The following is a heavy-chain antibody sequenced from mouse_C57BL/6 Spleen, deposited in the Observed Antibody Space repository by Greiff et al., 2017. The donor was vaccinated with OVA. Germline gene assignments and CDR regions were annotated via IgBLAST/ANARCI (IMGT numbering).Heavy chain of an antibody. CDR1: GYSITSGYY. CDR3: ARLGYGNYFDY. Sequence: EVQLVESGPGLVKPSQSLSLTCSVTGYSITSGYYWNWIRQFPGNKLEWMGYISYDGSNNYNPSLKNRISITRDTSKNQFFLKLNSVTTEDTATYYCARLGYGNYFDYWGQGTTLTVSS. D-gene: IGHD2-1*01. J-gene: IGHJ2*01. CDR2: ISYDGSN. V-gene: IGHV3-6*01.